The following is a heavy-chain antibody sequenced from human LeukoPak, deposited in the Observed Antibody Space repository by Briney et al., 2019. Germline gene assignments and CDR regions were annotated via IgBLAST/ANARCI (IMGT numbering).Heavy chain of an antibody. V-gene: IGHV3-48*03. D-gene: IGHD1-1*01. CDR3: ARVSWNDKNFDY. CDR1: GFTFSSFE. J-gene: IGHJ4*02. Sequence: GGSLRLSCAASGFTFSSFEMNWVRRAPGKGLEWVSYISSSGSITHYVDSVKGRFTISRDNAKKSLYLQMNSLRAEDTAAYYCARVSWNDKNFDYWGQGTLVTVSS. CDR2: ISSSGSIT.